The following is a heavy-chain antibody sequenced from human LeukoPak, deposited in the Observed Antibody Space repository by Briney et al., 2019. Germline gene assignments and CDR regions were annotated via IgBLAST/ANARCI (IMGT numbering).Heavy chain of an antibody. CDR1: GGSISSYY. D-gene: IGHD1-26*01. V-gene: IGHV4-4*07. J-gene: IGHJ5*02. Sequence: SETLSLTCTVSGGSISSYYWSWIRQPAGKGLEWIGRIYTSGSTNYNPSLKSRVTMSVDKSKNQYSLKLSSVTAADTAVYYWARDLPVRATYRGWVDWFDPWGQGTLGSVSS. CDR2: IYTSGST. CDR3: ARDLPVRATYRGWVDWFDP.